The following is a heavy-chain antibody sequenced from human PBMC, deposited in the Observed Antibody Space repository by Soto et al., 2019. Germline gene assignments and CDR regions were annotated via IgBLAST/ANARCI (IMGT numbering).Heavy chain of an antibody. V-gene: IGHV1-8*01. D-gene: IGHD3-10*01. Sequence: GASVKVSCKTSGYTFTEYDLNWVRQAPGQGLEYMGWVSPENRNAGYAPQFRGRVSMTTDTSISTATYYCAHRLAGWGSPGNWFDPWGQGTLVTVSS. J-gene: IGHJ5*02. CDR3: FDP. CDR2: VSPENRNA. CDR1: GYTFTEYD.